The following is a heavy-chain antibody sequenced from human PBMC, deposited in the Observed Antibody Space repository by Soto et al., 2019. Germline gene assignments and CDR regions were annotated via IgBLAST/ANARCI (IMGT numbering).Heavy chain of an antibody. J-gene: IGHJ4*02. CDR2: IKSKTVGGTT. V-gene: IGHV3-15*05. Sequence: ELQLVESGGGLVKPGGSLRLYCAASGFNFSNGWMSWVRQAPGKGLEWVGRIKSKTVGGTTDYAAPVKGRFTISRDDSKTTLYLQMSSLKIEVTAVYYCTTDEWEWGQGTLVTVSS. CDR1: GFNFSNGW. CDR3: TTDEWE. D-gene: IGHD1-26*01.